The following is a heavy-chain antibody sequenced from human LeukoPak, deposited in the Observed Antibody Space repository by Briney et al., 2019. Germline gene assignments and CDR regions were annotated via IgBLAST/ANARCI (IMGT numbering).Heavy chain of an antibody. CDR2: TNTNTGNP. CDR3: ARVLAMIRGAPFDY. V-gene: IGHV7-4-1*02. CDR1: GYTFTSYG. J-gene: IGHJ4*02. D-gene: IGHD3-10*01. Sequence: ASVKVSCKASGYTFTSYGMNWVRQAPGQGLEWMGWTNTNTGNPTYAQGFTGRFVFSLDTSVSTAYLEISSLKAEDTAVYYCARVLAMIRGAPFDYWGQGTLVTVSS.